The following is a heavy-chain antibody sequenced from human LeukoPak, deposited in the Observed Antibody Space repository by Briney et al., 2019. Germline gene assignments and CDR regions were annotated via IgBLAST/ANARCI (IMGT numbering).Heavy chain of an antibody. J-gene: IGHJ4*02. V-gene: IGHV1-2*02. CDR3: AREHDYRNYQFDY. D-gene: IGHD4-11*01. CDR1: GYTFTGYY. CDR2: INPNSGGT. Sequence: GASVKVSCKASGYTFTGYYMHWVRQAPGQGLEWMGWINPNSGGTNYAQKFQGRVTMTRDTSISTAYMELSRLRSDDTAVYYCAREHDYRNYQFDYWGQGTLVTVSS.